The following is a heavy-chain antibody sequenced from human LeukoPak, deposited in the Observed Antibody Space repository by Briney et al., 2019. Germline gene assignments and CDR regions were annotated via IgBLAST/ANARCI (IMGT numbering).Heavy chain of an antibody. CDR3: ARGFWSGSYYRFDP. CDR1: GDSVSSNSAA. V-gene: IGHV6-1*01. CDR2: TYYRSKWDN. J-gene: IGHJ5*02. Sequence: SQTLSLTCAISGDSVSSNSAAWNWIRQSPSRGLEWLGRTYYRSKWDNDYAASVKSRITINPDTSKNHFSLQLNSVTPEDTAVYYCARGFWSGSYYRFDPWGQGTLVTVSS. D-gene: IGHD1-26*01.